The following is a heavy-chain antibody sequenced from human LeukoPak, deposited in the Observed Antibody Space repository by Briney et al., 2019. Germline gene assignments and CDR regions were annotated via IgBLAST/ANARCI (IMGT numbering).Heavy chain of an antibody. CDR2: ITSSSSYI. CDR1: GFTFSSYG. D-gene: IGHD6-6*01. Sequence: GGSLRLSCAASGFTFSSYGMRWVRQAPGKGLEWVSSITSSSSYIYYADSVKGRFTISRDNAKNSLYLQMNSLRAEDTAVYYCARGSHRIEYRRSAAFDPWGQGTLVTVSS. V-gene: IGHV3-21*01. J-gene: IGHJ5*02. CDR3: ARGSHRIEYRRSAAFDP.